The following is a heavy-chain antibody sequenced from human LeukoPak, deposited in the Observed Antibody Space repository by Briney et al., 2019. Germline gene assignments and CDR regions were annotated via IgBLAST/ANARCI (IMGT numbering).Heavy chain of an antibody. CDR2: INPNSGGT. V-gene: IGHV1-2*02. Sequence: ASVKVSCKASGYTFTGYYMHWVRQAPGQGLEWMGWINPNSGGTNYAQKFQGRVTMTRDTSISTAYMELSGLRSDDTAVYYCARDIAAPSRDAFDIWGQGTMVTVSS. J-gene: IGHJ3*02. D-gene: IGHD6-6*01. CDR1: GYTFTGYY. CDR3: ARDIAAPSRDAFDI.